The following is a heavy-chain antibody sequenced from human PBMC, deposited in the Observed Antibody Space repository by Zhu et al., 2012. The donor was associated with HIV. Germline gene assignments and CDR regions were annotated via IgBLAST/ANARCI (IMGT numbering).Heavy chain of an antibody. D-gene: IGHD4-17*01. CDR1: GYSITSTYY. CDR2: IYHSGTT. J-gene: IGHJ4*02. Sequence: QVQLQESGPRLVKPSEILPLTCTVSGYSITSTYYWGWVRQSLEKGLEWIGSIYHSGTTYYNPSLKSRVTISVDTSKNQFSLKLSSVTAADTAVYYCARVHYGDYPHFDYWGQGTLVTVSS. V-gene: IGHV4-38-2*02. CDR3: ARVHYGDYPHFDY.